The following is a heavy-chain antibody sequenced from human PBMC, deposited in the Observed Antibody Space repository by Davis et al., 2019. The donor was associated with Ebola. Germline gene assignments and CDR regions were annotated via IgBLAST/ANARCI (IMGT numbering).Heavy chain of an antibody. Sequence: GESLKISCAASGFTFSSYSMNWVRQAPGKGLEWVSSISSSSSYIYYADSVKGRFTISRDNAKNSLYLQMNSLRAEDTAVYYCARDAREMATIRDYFDYWGQGTLVTVSS. V-gene: IGHV3-21*01. CDR3: ARDAREMATIRDYFDY. CDR1: GFTFSSYS. CDR2: ISSSSSYI. J-gene: IGHJ4*02. D-gene: IGHD5-24*01.